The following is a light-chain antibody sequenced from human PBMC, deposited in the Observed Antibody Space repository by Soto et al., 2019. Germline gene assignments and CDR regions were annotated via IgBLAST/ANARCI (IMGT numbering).Light chain of an antibody. V-gene: IGKV1-39*01. CDR1: QPISAY. Sequence: IQLTQSPSSLSASVGDRVTITCRASQPISAYLNWFQQKPGKAPKLLIYAASKLQSAVPSRFSGSGSGTDFILTISSLQPDDFATYYCQQSFTTPLTFGGGTKVDIK. CDR2: AAS. J-gene: IGKJ4*01. CDR3: QQSFTTPLT.